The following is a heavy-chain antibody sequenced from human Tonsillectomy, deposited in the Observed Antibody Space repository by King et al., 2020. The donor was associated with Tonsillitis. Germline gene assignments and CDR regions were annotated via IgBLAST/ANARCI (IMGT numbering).Heavy chain of an antibody. Sequence: VQLVESGGGVVQPGRSLRLSCAASGFTFSSYAMHWGRQAPGKGLGWGAVISYYGSSKHYADSVKGRFTISRDNSKNTVDLQMNSLRAEDTAVYYCARDKESGSFYGYFENWGQGALVTVSS. CDR1: GFTFSSYA. J-gene: IGHJ4*02. D-gene: IGHD1-26*01. CDR3: ARDKESGSFYGYFEN. V-gene: IGHV3-30-3*01. CDR2: ISYYGSSK.